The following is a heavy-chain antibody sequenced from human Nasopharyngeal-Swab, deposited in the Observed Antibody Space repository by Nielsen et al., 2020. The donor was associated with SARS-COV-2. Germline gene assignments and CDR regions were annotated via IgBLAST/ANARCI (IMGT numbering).Heavy chain of an antibody. D-gene: IGHD2-2*01. CDR1: GYTFTGYY. CDR3: ARGPKMDTWIVVDPAEDWFDP. CDR2: INPNSGGT. V-gene: IGHV1-2*04. Sequence: ASVKVSCKASGYTFTGYYMHWVRQAPGQGLEWRGWINPNSGGTNYAQKFQGWVTMTRDTSISTAYMELSRLRSDDTAVYYCARGPKMDTWIVVDPAEDWFDPWGQGTLVTVSS. J-gene: IGHJ5*02.